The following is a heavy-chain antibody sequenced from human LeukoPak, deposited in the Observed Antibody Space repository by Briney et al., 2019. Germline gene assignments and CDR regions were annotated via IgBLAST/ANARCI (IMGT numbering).Heavy chain of an antibody. Sequence: ASVKVSCKASGYTFTSYGISWVRQAPGQGLEWMGWISAYNGNTNYAQKLQGRVTMTTDTSTSTAYMELRSLRSDDTAVYYCARVLGYYDSSGYSLADYWGQGTLVTVSS. V-gene: IGHV1-18*01. J-gene: IGHJ4*02. D-gene: IGHD3-22*01. CDR3: ARVLGYYDSSGYSLADY. CDR1: GYTFTSYG. CDR2: ISAYNGNT.